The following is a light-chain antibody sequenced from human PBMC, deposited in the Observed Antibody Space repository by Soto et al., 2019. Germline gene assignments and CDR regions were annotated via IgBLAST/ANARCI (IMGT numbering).Light chain of an antibody. J-gene: IGKJ5*01. CDR1: QGISSY. Sequence: DIQLTQSPSFLSASVGDRVTITCRASQGISSYLAWYQQKPGKAPKLLIYAASTLQSGVPSRFSGSGSGTDFTLTISSLEPEDFAVYYCQQRGNWPQITFGQGTRLEI. CDR2: AAS. CDR3: QQRGNWPQIT. V-gene: IGKV1-9*01.